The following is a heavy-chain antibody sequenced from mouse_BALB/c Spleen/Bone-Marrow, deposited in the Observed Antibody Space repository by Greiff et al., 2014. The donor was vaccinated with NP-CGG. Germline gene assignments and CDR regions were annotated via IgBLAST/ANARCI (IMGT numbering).Heavy chain of an antibody. V-gene: IGHV2-2*02. D-gene: IGHD2-2*01. J-gene: IGHJ1*01. Sequence: VQLQQSGPGLVKPSQSLSITCTVSGFSLTTYGLHWVRQSPGKGLEWLGVIWSGGGTDYNAAFISRLIITKDNSKSQVFFKRNSLQTNDTAMYYCGRKGYTGLFDVWGAGTTVTVSS. CDR1: GFSLTTYG. CDR3: GRKGYTGLFDV. CDR2: IWSGGGT.